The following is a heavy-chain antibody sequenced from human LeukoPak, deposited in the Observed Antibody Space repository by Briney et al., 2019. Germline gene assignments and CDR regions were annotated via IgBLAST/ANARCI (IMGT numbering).Heavy chain of an antibody. CDR3: AKDKFSSSWYFDY. D-gene: IGHD6-13*01. CDR2: ISRRGGRT. V-gene: IGHV3-23*01. Sequence: RPGGSLRLSCAASGFTFSIHAMSWVREAPGKGLELVSDISRRGGRTYYADSVKGRFTISRDNSKDTLYLQMNSLRAEDTAVYYCAKDKFSSSWYFDYWGQGTMVTVRS. J-gene: IGHJ4*02. CDR1: GFTFSIHA.